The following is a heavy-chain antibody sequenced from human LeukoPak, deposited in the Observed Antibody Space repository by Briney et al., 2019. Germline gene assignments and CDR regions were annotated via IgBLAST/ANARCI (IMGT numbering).Heavy chain of an antibody. CDR1: GGSISGSY. V-gene: IGHV4-59*08. Sequence: SETLSLTCTVSGGSISGSYWSRIRQPPGKGLEWIGYIYNSGSTNYNPSLKSRVAISVDTSKNQFSLKLSSVTAADTAVYYCARHEAAALSSLDYWGQGTLVTVSS. CDR2: IYNSGST. D-gene: IGHD6-13*01. J-gene: IGHJ4*02. CDR3: ARHEAAALSSLDY.